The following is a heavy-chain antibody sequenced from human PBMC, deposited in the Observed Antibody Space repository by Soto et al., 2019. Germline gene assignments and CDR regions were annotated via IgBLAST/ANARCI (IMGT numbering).Heavy chain of an antibody. J-gene: IGHJ1*01. D-gene: IGHD3-22*01. V-gene: IGHV4-59*01. CDR3: ARLHTYYYDSSGYYHEYFQH. Sequence: SETLSLTCTVSGGSISSDYWSWIRQPPGKGLEWIGYIYYSGSTNYNPSLKSRVTISVDTSKNQFSLKLSSVTAADTAVYYCARLHTYYYDSSGYYHEYFQHWGQGTLVTVSS. CDR2: IYYSGST. CDR1: GGSISSDY.